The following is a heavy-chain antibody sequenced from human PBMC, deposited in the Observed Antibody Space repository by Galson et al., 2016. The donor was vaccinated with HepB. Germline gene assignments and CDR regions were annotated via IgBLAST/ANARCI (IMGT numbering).Heavy chain of an antibody. CDR1: GFTFTHHQ. Sequence: SLRLSCATSGFTFTHHQMHWVRQVPGKGLVWVSRIEPDGSRPIYADSVKGRFTISRDNSKSTLYLQMNSLTVEDTAVYYCAKSEVVVVAAHQVWGQGTLVTVAS. J-gene: IGHJ4*02. D-gene: IGHD2-15*01. CDR3: AKSEVVVVAAHQV. V-gene: IGHV3-74*01. CDR2: IEPDGSRP.